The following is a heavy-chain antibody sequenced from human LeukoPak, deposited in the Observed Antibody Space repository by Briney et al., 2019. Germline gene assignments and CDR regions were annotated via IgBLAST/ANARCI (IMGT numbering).Heavy chain of an antibody. D-gene: IGHD3-10*01. J-gene: IGHJ6*02. Sequence: SETLSLTCTVSGGSISSYYWSWIRQPPGKGLEWIGYIYYSGSTNYNPSLKSRVTISVDTSKNQFSLKLSSVTAADTAVYYCARRYYYGSGNYYYGMDVWGQGTTVTVSS. CDR1: GGSISSYY. CDR2: IYYSGST. V-gene: IGHV4-59*08. CDR3: ARRYYYGSGNYYYGMDV.